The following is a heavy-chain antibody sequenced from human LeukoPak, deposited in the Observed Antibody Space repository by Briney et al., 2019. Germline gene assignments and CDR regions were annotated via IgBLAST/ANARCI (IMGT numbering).Heavy chain of an antibody. D-gene: IGHD6-13*01. CDR2: IIPIFGTA. CDR3: ASSSRVAAFPRGSSSSKRAPFDY. J-gene: IGHJ4*02. Sequence: ASVKVSCKASGGTFSSYAISWVRQAPGQGLEWMGGIIPIFGTANYAQKFQGRVTITADESTSTAYMELSSLRSEDTAVYYCASSSRVAAFPRGSSSSKRAPFDYWGQGTLVTVSS. V-gene: IGHV1-69*13. CDR1: GGTFSSYA.